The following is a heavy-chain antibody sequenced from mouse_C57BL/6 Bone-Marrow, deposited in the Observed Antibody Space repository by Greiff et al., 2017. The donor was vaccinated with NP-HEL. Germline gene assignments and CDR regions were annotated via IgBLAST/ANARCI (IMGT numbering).Heavy chain of an antibody. CDR2: IDPENGDT. V-gene: IGHV14-4*01. Sequence: VQLQQSGAELVRPGASVKLSCTASGFNIKDDYMHWVKQRPEQGLEWIGWIDPENGDTEYASKFQGKATITADTSSNTAYLQISSLTSEDTAVYYCTTPGRDFDYWGQGTTLTVS. J-gene: IGHJ2*01. CDR3: TTPGRDFDY. D-gene: IGHD4-1*01. CDR1: GFNIKDDY.